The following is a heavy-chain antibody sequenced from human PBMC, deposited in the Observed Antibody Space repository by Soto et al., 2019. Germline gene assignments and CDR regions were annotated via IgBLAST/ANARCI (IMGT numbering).Heavy chain of an antibody. J-gene: IGHJ6*02. D-gene: IGHD3-16*01. CDR3: ARKGDYYYYGMDV. V-gene: IGHV3-23*01. Sequence: LRLSCAASGFTFSSYAMSWVRQAPGKGLEWVSAISGSGGSTYYADSVKGRFTISRDNSKNTLYLQMNGLRAEDTAVYYCARKGDYYYYGMDVWGQGTTVTVS. CDR2: ISGSGGST. CDR1: GFTFSSYA.